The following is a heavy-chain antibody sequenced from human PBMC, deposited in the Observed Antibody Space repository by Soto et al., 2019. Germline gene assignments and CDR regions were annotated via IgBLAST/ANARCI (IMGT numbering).Heavy chain of an antibody. CDR2: INPNSGGT. CDR3: ARGEGIVLVPAAVEYFQQ. CDR1: GYTFTGYY. Sequence: ASVKVSCKASGYTFTGYYMHWVRQAPGQGLEWMGWINPNSGGTNYAQKFQGWVTMTRDTSISTAYMELSRLRSDDTAVYYCARGEGIVLVPAAVEYFQQWGQGTLVTVSS. D-gene: IGHD2-2*01. V-gene: IGHV1-2*04. J-gene: IGHJ1*01.